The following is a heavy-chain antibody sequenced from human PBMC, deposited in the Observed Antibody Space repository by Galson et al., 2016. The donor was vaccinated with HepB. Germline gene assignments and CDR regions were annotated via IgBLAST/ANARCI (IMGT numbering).Heavy chain of an antibody. CDR1: GYTFSSHW. D-gene: IGHD3-9*01. CDR3: ARQDYDILTGFHSPYKALDI. Sequence: QSGAEVKKPGESLKISCKGSGYTFSSHWIGWLRQMPEKGLEWMGVIYPGDSDTRYSPSFQGQVTTSVDKSISTAYLQWSSLKASDTAIYYCARQDYDILTGFHSPYKALDIWGQGTKVTVSS. V-gene: IGHV5-51*01. J-gene: IGHJ3*02. CDR2: IYPGDSDT.